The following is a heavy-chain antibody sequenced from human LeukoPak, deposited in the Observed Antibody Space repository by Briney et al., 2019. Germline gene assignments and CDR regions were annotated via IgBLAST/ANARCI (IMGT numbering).Heavy chain of an antibody. CDR3: ARESSGWPAAV. CDR2: ISSTSSYI. Sequence: PGGSLRLSCAASGFTFSSYSMNWVRQAPGKGLEWVSSISSTSSYIYYADSVKGRFTISRDNAKNSLYLQMNSLRAEDTAVYYCARESSGWPAAVWGQGTLVTVSS. V-gene: IGHV3-21*01. J-gene: IGHJ4*02. CDR1: GFTFSSYS. D-gene: IGHD6-19*01.